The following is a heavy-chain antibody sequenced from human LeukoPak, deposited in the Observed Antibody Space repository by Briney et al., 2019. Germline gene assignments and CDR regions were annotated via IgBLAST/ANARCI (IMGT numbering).Heavy chain of an antibody. CDR2: ISGRGGST. CDR3: ARDEQSCSGGSCYPYYYYYMDV. V-gene: IGHV3-23*01. Sequence: PGGSLRLSCAASGFTFSSYGMSWVRQAPGKGLEWVSAISGRGGSTYYADSVKGRFTISRDNSKNTLYLQMNSLRAEDTAVYYCARDEQSCSGGSCYPYYYYYMDVWGKGTTVTVSS. CDR1: GFTFSSYG. D-gene: IGHD2-15*01. J-gene: IGHJ6*03.